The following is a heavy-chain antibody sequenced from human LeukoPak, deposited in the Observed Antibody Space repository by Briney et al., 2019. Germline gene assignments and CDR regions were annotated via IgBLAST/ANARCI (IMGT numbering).Heavy chain of an antibody. J-gene: IGHJ3*02. V-gene: IGHV4-59*01. CDR3: ARALNSRSSGRRFHVFEI. D-gene: IGHD6-6*01. CDR2: IYYRGNT. Sequence: ASGTLSLTCSVSGGSFSSYNWFWIRQPPGKGLQWIGYIYYRGNTNYNPSLKSRVTISVNTSKDQFSLKLTSLTAAETAVYSCARALNSRSSGRRFHVFEIWGQGTMVTVSS. CDR1: GGSFSSYN.